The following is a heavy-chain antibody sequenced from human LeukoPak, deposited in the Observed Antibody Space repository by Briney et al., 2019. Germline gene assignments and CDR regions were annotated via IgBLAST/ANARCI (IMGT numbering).Heavy chain of an antibody. D-gene: IGHD3-22*01. CDR3: AKDHYYDSSGTFDP. V-gene: IGHV3-9*01. CDR1: GFTFDDYA. Sequence: GGSLRLSCAASGFTFDDYAMHWVRQAPGKGLEWVSGISWNSGSIGYADSVKGRFTISRDNAKNSLYLQMNSLRAEDTALYYCAKDHYYDSSGTFDPWGQGTLVTVSS. J-gene: IGHJ5*02. CDR2: ISWNSGSI.